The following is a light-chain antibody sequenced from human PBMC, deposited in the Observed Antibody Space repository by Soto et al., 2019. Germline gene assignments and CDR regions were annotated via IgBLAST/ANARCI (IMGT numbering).Light chain of an antibody. J-gene: IGKJ2*01. V-gene: IGKV3-20*01. CDR1: QSVSSTY. CDR2: DGA. CDR3: QQYVTSPT. Sequence: EIVLTQSPGTLSLSPGERATLSCRASQSVSSTYLAWYQQKLGQVPRLVIYDGASRATGIPDRFSGSGSGTDFTLTISRLEPEDFAVYYCQQYVTSPTFGQGTKLEIK.